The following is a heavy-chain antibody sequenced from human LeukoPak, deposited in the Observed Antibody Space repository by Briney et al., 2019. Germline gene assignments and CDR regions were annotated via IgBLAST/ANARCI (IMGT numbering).Heavy chain of an antibody. CDR3: ARDLTPLIQVWPRSLDYNYGMDV. V-gene: IGHV3-7*01. Sequence: PGGSLRLSCAASGFTFSNYYMNWVRQAPGKGLEWVANIKEDGSEKYYMDFVRGRFTISRDNTNNSLFLQMNSLRAEDTAVYYCARDLTPLIQVWPRSLDYNYGMDVWGQGTTVTVSS. CDR1: GFTFSNYY. D-gene: IGHD5-18*01. CDR2: IKEDGSEK. J-gene: IGHJ6*02.